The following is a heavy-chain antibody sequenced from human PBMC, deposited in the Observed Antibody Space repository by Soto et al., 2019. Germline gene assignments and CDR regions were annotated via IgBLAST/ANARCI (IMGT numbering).Heavy chain of an antibody. V-gene: IGHV4-59*01. Sequence: SETLSLTCTVSGASIRSTYWSWIRQSPGKGLEWIGYIYYSGTTNYNPSLKSRVTISEDTSKSQFSLKVNSMTAADTAVYYCARYRREAVAGYTLDNWGQGILVTVSS. D-gene: IGHD6-13*01. CDR3: ARYRREAVAGYTLDN. J-gene: IGHJ4*02. CDR2: IYYSGTT. CDR1: GASIRSTY.